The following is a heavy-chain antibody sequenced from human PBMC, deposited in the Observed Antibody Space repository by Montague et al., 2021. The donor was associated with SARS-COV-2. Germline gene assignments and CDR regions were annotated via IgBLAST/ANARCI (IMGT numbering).Heavy chain of an antibody. D-gene: IGHD3-10*01. CDR1: GASITTYY. CDR2: IFHSGHT. Sequence: SETLSLTCSVSGASITTYYWSWIRQAPGKGLEWIAYIFHSGHTNYNPSLRSRVAISIDTSRDQFSLSLTSITAADTAVYYCARQPCLASAYYFDYWGLGTLVTVSS. CDR3: ARQPCLASAYYFDY. V-gene: IGHV4-59*01. J-gene: IGHJ4*02.